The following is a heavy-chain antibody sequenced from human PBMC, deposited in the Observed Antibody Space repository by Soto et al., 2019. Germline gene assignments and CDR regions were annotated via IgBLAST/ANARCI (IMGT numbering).Heavy chain of an antibody. CDR1: GGSISSYY. J-gene: IGHJ6*04. CDR2: IYYSGST. V-gene: IGHV4-59*08. Sequence: SETLSLTCTVSGGSISSYYWSWIRQPPGKGLEWIGYIYYSGSTNYNPSLKSRVTISVDTSKNQFSLKLSSVTAADTAVYYCARAGTTRDMDFWGKGTTVTVSS. CDR3: ARAGTTRDMDF. D-gene: IGHD4-4*01.